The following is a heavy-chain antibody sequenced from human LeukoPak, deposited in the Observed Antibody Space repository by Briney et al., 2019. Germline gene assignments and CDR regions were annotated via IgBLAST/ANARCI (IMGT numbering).Heavy chain of an antibody. CDR2: INQDGSEK. J-gene: IGHJ4*02. Sequence: GGSLRLSCAASGFTFINFAFHWIRQAPGKGLERVANINQDGSEKYYVDSVKGRFTISRDNAKNSLYLQMNSLRVEDTAVYYCARAFYSYFDYWDQGTLVVVST. V-gene: IGHV3-7*03. D-gene: IGHD2/OR15-2a*01. CDR3: ARAFYSYFDY. CDR1: GFTFINFA.